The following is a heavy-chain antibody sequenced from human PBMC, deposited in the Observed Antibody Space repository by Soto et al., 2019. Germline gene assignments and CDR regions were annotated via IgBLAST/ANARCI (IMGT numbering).Heavy chain of an antibody. V-gene: IGHV3-30*18. CDR3: AKGGRQWLVTSDFNY. Sequence: GGSLSLSCAASVLTFSDYAMHWVRQTPVKGLEWVAVVSHDGRNTHYADSVKGRFTISRDSSKNTVSLEMTSLRAEDTAVYYCAKGGRQWLVTSDFNYWGQGALVTVSS. J-gene: IGHJ4*02. CDR1: VLTFSDYA. CDR2: VSHDGRNT. D-gene: IGHD6-19*01.